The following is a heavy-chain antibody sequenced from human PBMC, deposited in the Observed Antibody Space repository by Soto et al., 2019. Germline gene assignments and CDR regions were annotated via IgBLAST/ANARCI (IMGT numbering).Heavy chain of an antibody. CDR3: ARLLPTTAMVGNGMDV. J-gene: IGHJ6*02. V-gene: IGHV3-21*01. D-gene: IGHD5-18*01. Sequence: EVQLVESGGSLVRPGGSLRLSCAASGFTFSSYSMNWVRQAPGKGLEWVSSISSSSDYIYNADSVKGRFTTSRDNAKHLLYLQMNRQRAEDTAGYYCARLLPTTAMVGNGMDVWGQGTTVTVSS. CDR1: GFTFSSYS. CDR2: ISSSSDYI.